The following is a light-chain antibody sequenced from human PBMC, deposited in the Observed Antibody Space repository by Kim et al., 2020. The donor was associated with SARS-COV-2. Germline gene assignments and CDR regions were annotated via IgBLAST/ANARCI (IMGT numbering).Light chain of an antibody. CDR1: SSTIGSKS. V-gene: IGLV1-44*01. CDR3: AAWDDSLRNV. CDR2: SDN. Sequence: PAHAVTNSRSCSSSTIGSKSVSWFQHLPGTAPNLLLYSDNQRPSGVPDRFSGSKSGTSASLAISALQSEDDADYYCAAWDDSLRNVFGTGTKVTVL. J-gene: IGLJ1*01.